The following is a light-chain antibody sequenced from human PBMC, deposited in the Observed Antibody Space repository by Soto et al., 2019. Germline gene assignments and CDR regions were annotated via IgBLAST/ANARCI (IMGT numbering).Light chain of an antibody. Sequence: DTVLTQSPGTLSLSPVERATLSCRASQSVSSSYLAWYQQQPGQAPRLLIYGASSRASGIPDRFSGSGSGTDLTLTISRLEPEDLAVYYCQQYGSSPGTFGQGTKVEIK. CDR3: QQYGSSPGT. CDR1: QSVSSSY. V-gene: IGKV3-20*01. J-gene: IGKJ1*01. CDR2: GAS.